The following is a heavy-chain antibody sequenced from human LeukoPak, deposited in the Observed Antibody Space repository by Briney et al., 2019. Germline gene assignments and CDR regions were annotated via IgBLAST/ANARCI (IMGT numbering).Heavy chain of an antibody. CDR2: IYYSGST. CDR1: GGSISSSSYY. CDR3: ARWAWAGEDDYFDY. D-gene: IGHD6-19*01. V-gene: IGHV4-39*01. Sequence: SETLSLTCTVSGGSISSSSYYWGWIRQPAGKGLEWIGSIYYSGSTYYNPSLKSRVTISVDTSKNQCSLKLSSVTAADTAVYYCARWAWAGEDDYFDYWGQGTLVTVSS. J-gene: IGHJ4*02.